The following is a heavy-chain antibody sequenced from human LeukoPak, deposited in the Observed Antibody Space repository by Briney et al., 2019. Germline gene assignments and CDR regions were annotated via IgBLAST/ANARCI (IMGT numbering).Heavy chain of an antibody. D-gene: IGHD2-2*01. CDR3: ARGVPDLTFDY. CDR2: IIPIFGTA. V-gene: IGHV1-69*06. Sequence: GSSVKVSCKASGGTFSCYAISWVRQAPGQGLEWMGGIIPIFGTANYAQKFQGRVTITADKSTSTAYMELSSLRSEDTAVYYCARGVPDLTFDYWGQGTLVTVSS. J-gene: IGHJ4*02. CDR1: GGTFSCYA.